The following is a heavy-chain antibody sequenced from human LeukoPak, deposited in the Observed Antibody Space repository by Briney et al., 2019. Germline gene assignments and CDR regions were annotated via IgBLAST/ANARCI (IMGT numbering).Heavy chain of an antibody. V-gene: IGHV3-23*01. Sequence: WGSLRLSCAASGFTFSSYAMSWVRQAPGKGLEWVSAISGSGGSTYYADSVNGRFTISRDNSKKTLYLQMSIRGAEDTALYYCAKGGEIQLWFCDYWGQGTLVTVSS. J-gene: IGHJ4*02. CDR2: ISGSGGST. CDR3: AKGGEIQLWFCDY. D-gene: IGHD5-18*01. CDR1: GFTFSSYA.